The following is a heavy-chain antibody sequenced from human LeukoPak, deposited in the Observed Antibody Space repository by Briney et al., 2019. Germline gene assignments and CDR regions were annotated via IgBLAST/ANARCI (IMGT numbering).Heavy chain of an antibody. D-gene: IGHD4-17*01. J-gene: IGHJ4*02. CDR2: IYTSGST. Sequence: PSETLSLTCTVSGGSISSYYWSWIRQPAGKGLEWIGRIYTSGSTNYNPSLKSRVTMSVDTSKNQFSLKLSSVTAADTAVYYCARQIYDYGDSYYFDYWGQGTLVTVSS. CDR3: ARQIYDYGDSYYFDY. CDR1: GGSISSYY. V-gene: IGHV4-4*07.